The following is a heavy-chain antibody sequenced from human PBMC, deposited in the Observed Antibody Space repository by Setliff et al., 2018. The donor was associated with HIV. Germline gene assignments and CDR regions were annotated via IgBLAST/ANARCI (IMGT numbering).Heavy chain of an antibody. CDR2: IIPIFGTA. J-gene: IGHJ4*02. D-gene: IGHD6-19*01. CDR3: ATGGVIVPAGYS. Sequence: SVKVSCKASGYTFTDYYLHWVRQAPGQGLEWMGGIIPIFGTANYAQKFQGRVTITADRSTNTAYMELSSLKSEDTAIYYCATGGVIVPAGYSWGQGTLVTVSS. V-gene: IGHV1-69*06. CDR1: GYTFTDYY.